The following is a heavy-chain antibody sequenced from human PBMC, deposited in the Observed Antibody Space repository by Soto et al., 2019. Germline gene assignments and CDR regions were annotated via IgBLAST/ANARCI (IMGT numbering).Heavy chain of an antibody. CDR2: ISANGDTS. Sequence: GGSLRLSCAASGFTFSSYAMSWVRQAPGKGLEWISAISANGDTSYYADSVKGRFTISRDNSKNTLYLQMNSLRAEDKVVYYCAKRKGGYGFGDLDVWGQGTTVTVSS. CDR3: AKRKGGYGFGDLDV. V-gene: IGHV3-23*01. CDR1: GFTFSSYA. D-gene: IGHD5-18*01. J-gene: IGHJ6*02.